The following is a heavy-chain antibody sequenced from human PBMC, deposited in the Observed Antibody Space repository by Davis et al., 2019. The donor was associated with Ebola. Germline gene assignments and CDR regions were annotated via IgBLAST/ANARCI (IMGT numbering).Heavy chain of an antibody. Sequence: ASVQVSCKASGYTFTSYGISWVRQAPGPALEWMGWISAFSGNTNYAQKPQGRVTMTTDTSTSTAYMELRSLRSDDTAVYYWARRDYGDYGAFWGQGTLVTVSS. J-gene: IGHJ4*02. CDR2: ISAFSGNT. CDR3: ARRDYGDYGAF. V-gene: IGHV1-18*01. CDR1: GYTFTSYG. D-gene: IGHD4-17*01.